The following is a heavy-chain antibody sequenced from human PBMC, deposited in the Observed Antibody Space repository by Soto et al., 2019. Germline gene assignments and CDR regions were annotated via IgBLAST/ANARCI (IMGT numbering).Heavy chain of an antibody. CDR3: ARGYAGYSSGSFDY. J-gene: IGHJ4*02. CDR1: GGSFSGYY. V-gene: IGHV4-34*01. Sequence: SETLSLTCAVYGGSFSGYYWSWIRQPPGKGLEWIGEINHSGSTNYNPSLKSRVTISVDTSKNHFSLKLSSVTAADTAVYYCARGYAGYSSGSFDYGGQGTLVTVSS. D-gene: IGHD6-19*01. CDR2: INHSGST.